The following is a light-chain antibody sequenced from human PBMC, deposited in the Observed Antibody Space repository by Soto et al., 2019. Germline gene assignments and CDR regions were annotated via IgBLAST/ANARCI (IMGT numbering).Light chain of an antibody. J-gene: IGLJ1*01. CDR2: EVS. CDR3: SSYAGSNTPYV. Sequence: QSVLTQPPPASGSPGQSVTISCTGTSSDVGGYNYVSWYQQHPGKVPKVMIYEVSKRPSGVPDRFSGSKSGNTASLTVSGLQAEDEADYYCSSYAGSNTPYVFGTGTKVTVL. CDR1: SSDVGGYNY. V-gene: IGLV2-8*01.